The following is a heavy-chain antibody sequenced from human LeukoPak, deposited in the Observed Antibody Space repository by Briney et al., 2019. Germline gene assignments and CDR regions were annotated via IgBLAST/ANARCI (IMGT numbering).Heavy chain of an antibody. Sequence: ASVTVSCTASGYTFTGYYMHWVRQAPGQGLEWMGRINPNSGGTNYAQKFQGRVTMIRDTSISTAYMELSRLRSDDTAVYYCASTSSGYYFFDYWGQGTLVTVSS. J-gene: IGHJ4*02. CDR1: GYTFTGYY. CDR2: INPNSGGT. CDR3: ASTSSGYYFFDY. V-gene: IGHV1-2*06. D-gene: IGHD3-22*01.